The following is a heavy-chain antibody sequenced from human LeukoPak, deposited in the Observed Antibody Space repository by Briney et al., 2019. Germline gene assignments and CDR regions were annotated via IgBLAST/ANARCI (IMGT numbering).Heavy chain of an antibody. CDR3: AKERNIWSSGWYYDY. CDR2: ISGSGGAT. Sequence: GGSLRLSCTASGFTFRNYAMSWVRRAPGKGLEWVSAISGSGGATDYADSVKGRFTVSKDISKNTWYLQMNSLRAEDTAVYYCAKERNIWSSGWYYDYWGQGTLVTVSS. D-gene: IGHD6-19*01. V-gene: IGHV3-23*01. CDR1: GFTFRNYA. J-gene: IGHJ4*02.